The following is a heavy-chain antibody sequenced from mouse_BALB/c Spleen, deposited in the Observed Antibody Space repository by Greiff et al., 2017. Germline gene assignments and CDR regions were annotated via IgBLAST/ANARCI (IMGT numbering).Heavy chain of an antibody. CDR3: ARRSPDYGLGAMDY. CDR1: GFSLSRYS. J-gene: IGHJ4*01. CDR2: IWGGGST. V-gene: IGHV2-6-4*01. Sequence: VMLVESGPGLVAPSQSLSITCTVSGFSLSRYSVHWVRQPPGKGLEWLGMIWGGGSTDYNSALKSRLSISKDNSKSQVFLKMNSLQTDDTAMYYCARRSPDYGLGAMDYWGEETSETVSS. D-gene: IGHD1-1*01.